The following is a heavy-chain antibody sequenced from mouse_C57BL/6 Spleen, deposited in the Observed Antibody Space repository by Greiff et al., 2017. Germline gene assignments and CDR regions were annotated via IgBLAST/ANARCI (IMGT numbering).Heavy chain of an antibody. V-gene: IGHV1-61*01. J-gene: IGHJ3*01. D-gene: IGHD2-5*01. Sequence: QVQLQQPGAELVRPGSSVKLSCKASGYTFTSYWMDWVKQRPGQGLEWIGNIYPSDSETHYNQKFKDKATLTVDKSSSTAYMQLSSLTSEDSAVYYCASGGSNYPFAYGGQGTLVTVSA. CDR1: GYTFTSYW. CDR3: ASGGSNYPFAY. CDR2: IYPSDSET.